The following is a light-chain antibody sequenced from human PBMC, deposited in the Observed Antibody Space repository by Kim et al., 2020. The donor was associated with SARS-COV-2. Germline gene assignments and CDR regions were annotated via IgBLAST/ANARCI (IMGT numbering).Light chain of an antibody. CDR1: QSVDNF. CDR3: QQSSDSLVT. J-gene: IGKJ4*01. CDR2: TVS. V-gene: IGKV1-39*01. Sequence: DIQMTQSPSSLSASVGDTVTITCRASQSVDNFLNWYQQKPGQAPRLLIYTVSTLESGVPSRFSGSGSGTDFTFTISGLQPEDSASYFCQQSSDSLVTFGGGTKVDIK.